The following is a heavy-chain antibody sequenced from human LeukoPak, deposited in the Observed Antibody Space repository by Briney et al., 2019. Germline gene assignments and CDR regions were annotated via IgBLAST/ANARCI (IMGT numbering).Heavy chain of an antibody. Sequence: SGGSLRLSCAASGFTFSSYWMHWVRQAPGKGLVWVSRISSDGSSTTYADSVKGRFTIPRDNAKNTLYLQMNSLRAEDTAVYYCGRGGKVEQLVLARWGQGSLVTVSS. CDR2: ISSDGSST. V-gene: IGHV3-74*01. D-gene: IGHD6-13*01. J-gene: IGHJ4*02. CDR3: GRGGKVEQLVLAR. CDR1: GFTFSSYW.